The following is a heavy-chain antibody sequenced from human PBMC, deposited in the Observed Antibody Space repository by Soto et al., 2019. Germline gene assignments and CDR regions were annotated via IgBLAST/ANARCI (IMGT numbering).Heavy chain of an antibody. V-gene: IGHV4-38-2*01. CDR2: IYHSGST. CDR1: GYSISSCYY. CDR3: ARGLYDSSGYYYIDAFDI. Sequence: TLSLTCAVSGYSISSCYYWGWIRQPPGKGLEWIGSIYHSGSTYYNPSLKSRVTISVDTSKNQFSLKPSSVTAADTAVYYCARGLYDSSGYYYIDAFDIWGQGTMVTVSS. D-gene: IGHD3-22*01. J-gene: IGHJ3*02.